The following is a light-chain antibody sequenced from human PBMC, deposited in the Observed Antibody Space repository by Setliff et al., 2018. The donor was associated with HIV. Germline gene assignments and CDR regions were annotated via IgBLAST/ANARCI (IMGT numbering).Light chain of an antibody. CDR2: KAS. J-gene: IGKJ1*01. Sequence: DIQMTQSPSTLSASIGDRVTITCRASQSIDKWVAWYQQKPGKAPKVMIYKASNLRSGVPSRFSGSGSGTEFTLTISCLQPDDYATYYCQQYNTYPTFGQGTKV. CDR3: QQYNTYPT. CDR1: QSIDKW. V-gene: IGKV1-5*03.